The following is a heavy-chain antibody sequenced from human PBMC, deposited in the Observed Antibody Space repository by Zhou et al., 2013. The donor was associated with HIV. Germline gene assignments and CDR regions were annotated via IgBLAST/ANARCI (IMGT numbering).Heavy chain of an antibody. J-gene: IGHJ5*02. D-gene: IGHD3-22*01. CDR3: ATHLPRYYDSSGSTGGWFDP. CDR2: IIPILGIA. CDR1: GGTFSSYA. V-gene: IGHV1-69*04. Sequence: QVQLVQSGAEVKKPGSSVKVSCKASGGTFSSYAISWVRQAPGQGLEWMGRIIPILGIANYAQKFQGRVTITADKSTSTAYMELSSLRSEDTAVYYCATHLPRYYDSSGSTGGWFDPWGQGTLVTVSS.